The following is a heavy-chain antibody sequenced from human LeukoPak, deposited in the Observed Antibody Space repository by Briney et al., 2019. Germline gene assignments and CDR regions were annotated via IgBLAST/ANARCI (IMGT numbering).Heavy chain of an antibody. CDR1: GVSLSGYY. D-gene: IGHD3-10*01. J-gene: IGHJ6*02. V-gene: IGHV4-59*08. CDR2: IYYSGST. Sequence: TSETQSLTCIVSGVSLSGYYWSWLRQPPGKGLDWVGYIYYSGSTNYTPSLKSRVTISVDTPQNQISLKLSSVTAADTAAYYCARLYLLRGFLSTTDYYNGLDVWGQGTTVTVSS. CDR3: ARLYLLRGFLSTTDYYNGLDV.